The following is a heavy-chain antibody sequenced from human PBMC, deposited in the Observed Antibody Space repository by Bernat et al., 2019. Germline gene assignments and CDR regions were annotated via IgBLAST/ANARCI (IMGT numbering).Heavy chain of an antibody. V-gene: IGHV4-39*01. CDR3: ARNCLRYSSSWYSPPWFDP. D-gene: IGHD6-13*01. Sequence: QLQLQESGPGLVKPSETLSLTCTVSGGSISSSSYYWGWIRQPPGKGLEGIGSIYYSGSTYYNPSLKSRVTISVDTSKNQFSLKLSSVTAADTAVYYCARNCLRYSSSWYSPPWFDPWGQGTLVTVSS. J-gene: IGHJ5*02. CDR2: IYYSGST. CDR1: GGSISSSSYY.